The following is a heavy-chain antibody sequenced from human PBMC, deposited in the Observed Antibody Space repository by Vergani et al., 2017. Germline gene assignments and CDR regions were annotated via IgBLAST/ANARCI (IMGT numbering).Heavy chain of an antibody. CDR3: ARARIAAAGMLRYFDY. CDR2: IYSGGST. D-gene: IGHD6-13*01. V-gene: IGHV3-53*04. CDR1: GFTVSSNY. Sequence: EVQLVESGGGLVQPGGSLRLSCAASGFTVSSNYMSWVRQAPGKGLEWVTVIYSGGSTYYADAVKGRFTISRHNSKNTLDLQMNSLRAEDTAVYXCARARIAAAGMLRYFDYWGQGTLVTVSS. J-gene: IGHJ4*02.